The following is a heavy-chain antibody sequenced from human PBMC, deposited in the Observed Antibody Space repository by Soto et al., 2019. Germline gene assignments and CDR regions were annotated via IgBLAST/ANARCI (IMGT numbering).Heavy chain of an antibody. J-gene: IGHJ6*02. V-gene: IGHV3-30-3*01. CDR3: ARVRRYDFLYGMDV. CDR2: ISYDGSNK. Sequence: GGSLRLSCAASGFTFSSYAMHWVRQAPGKGLEWVAVISYDGSNKYYADSVKGRFTISRDNSKNTLYLQMNSLRAEDTAVYYCARVRRYDFLYGMDVWGQGTTVTVSS. CDR1: GFTFSSYA. D-gene: IGHD3-3*01.